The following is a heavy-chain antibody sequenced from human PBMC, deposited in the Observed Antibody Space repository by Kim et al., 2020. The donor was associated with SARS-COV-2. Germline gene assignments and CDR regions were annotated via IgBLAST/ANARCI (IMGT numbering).Heavy chain of an antibody. V-gene: IGHV1-69*04. CDR2: IIPILGIA. Sequence: SVKVSCKASGGTFSSYAISWVRQAPGQGLEWMGRIIPILGIANYAQKFQGRVTITADKSTSTAYMELSSLRSEDTAVYYCAREGVRGELGYCSGGSCYSSYYYGMDVWGQGTTVTVSS. CDR1: GGTFSSYA. CDR3: AREGVRGELGYCSGGSCYSSYYYGMDV. D-gene: IGHD2-15*01. J-gene: IGHJ6*02.